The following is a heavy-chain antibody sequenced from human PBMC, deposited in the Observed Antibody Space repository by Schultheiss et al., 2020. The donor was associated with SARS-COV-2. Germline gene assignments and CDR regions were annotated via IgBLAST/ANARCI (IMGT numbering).Heavy chain of an antibody. CDR3: ARGYYDILTGYPGYFDL. Sequence: GGSLRLSCAASGFTFSSYWMHWVRQAPGKGLVWVSRINSDGSSTSYADSVKGRFTISRDNAKNTLYLQMNSLRAEDTAVYYCARGYYDILTGYPGYFDLWGRGTLVTVSS. CDR2: INSDGSST. V-gene: IGHV3-74*01. CDR1: GFTFSSYW. J-gene: IGHJ2*01. D-gene: IGHD3-9*01.